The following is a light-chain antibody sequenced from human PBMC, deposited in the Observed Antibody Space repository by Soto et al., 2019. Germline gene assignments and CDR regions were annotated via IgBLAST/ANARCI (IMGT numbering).Light chain of an antibody. CDR1: QDISNY. V-gene: IGKV1-27*01. CDR2: AAS. CDR3: QEYDRGPLS. Sequence: DIQMTQSPSSLSASVGDRVTITCRASQDISNYLAWYQQKPGKVPKLLIYAASTLQSGVPSRFSGSGSGTDFTLTISSLQPEDVATYSCQEYDRGPLSFGGGTEVEI. J-gene: IGKJ4*01.